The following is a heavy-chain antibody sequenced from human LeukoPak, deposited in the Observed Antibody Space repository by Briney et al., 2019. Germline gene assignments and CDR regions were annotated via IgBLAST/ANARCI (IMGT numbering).Heavy chain of an antibody. J-gene: IGHJ3*02. CDR3: ARVFPGIDAFDI. D-gene: IGHD3-10*01. Sequence: SETLSLTCTVSGGSISSSSYYWGWIRQPPGKGLEWIGSIYYTGSTYYNPSLKSRVSISVDTSKKQFSLKLSSVTAADTAVYYCARVFPGIDAFDIWGQGTMVTVSS. CDR2: IYYTGST. V-gene: IGHV4-39*01. CDR1: GGSISSSSYY.